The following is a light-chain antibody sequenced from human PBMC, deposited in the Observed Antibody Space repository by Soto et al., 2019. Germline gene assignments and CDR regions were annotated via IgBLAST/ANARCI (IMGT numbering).Light chain of an antibody. Sequence: ILLTQSPGSLCLPPVPGPTLSCRASQSVRGNYLARYQQKPGQAPRLLIYCAPSRATGIPDRFSGSGSGTDFTLTISRLAPEDFAVYYCPPYGGWGTFGQGTQLDIK. CDR1: QSVRGNY. V-gene: IGKV3-20*01. CDR3: PPYGGWGT. CDR2: CAP. J-gene: IGKJ1*01.